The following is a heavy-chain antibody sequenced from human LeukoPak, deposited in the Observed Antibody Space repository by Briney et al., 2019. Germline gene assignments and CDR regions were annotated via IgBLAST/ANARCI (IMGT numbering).Heavy chain of an antibody. CDR3: AREVRFLEWLS. CDR2: IYSSGTT. D-gene: IGHD3-3*01. V-gene: IGHV4-39*07. CDR1: GDSISSGNYY. Sequence: PSETLSLTCTVSGDSISSGNYYWGWFRQPPEKGLEWIGNIYSSGTTYYNPSLRSQVTMSVDTSKNQFSLKVTSVTAADTAVYYCAREVRFLEWLSWGQGTLVTVSS. J-gene: IGHJ4*02.